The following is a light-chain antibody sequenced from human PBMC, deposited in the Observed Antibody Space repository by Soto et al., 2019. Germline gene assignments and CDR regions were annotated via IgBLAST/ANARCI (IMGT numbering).Light chain of an antibody. CDR1: SSNIGSNT. V-gene: IGLV1-44*01. CDR2: NNN. Sequence: QSVLTQPPSTSGTPGQRVTISCSGSSSNIGSNTVNWYQQVPGTAPKLLIYNNNQRPSGVPDRFSGSKSGTSASLALSGLQSEDEAEYWCAAWDASLNGWLFGGGTKLTVL. J-gene: IGLJ3*02. CDR3: AAWDASLNGWL.